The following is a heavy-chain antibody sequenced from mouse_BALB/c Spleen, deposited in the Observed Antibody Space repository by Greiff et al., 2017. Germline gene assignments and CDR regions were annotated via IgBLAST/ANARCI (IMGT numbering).Heavy chain of an antibody. CDR2: ILPGSGST. CDR3: ARWGLPAWFAY. CDR1: GYTFSSYW. Sequence: QVQLKESGAELMKPGASVKISCKATGYTFSSYWIEWVKQRPGHGLEWIGEILPGSGSTNYNEKFKGKATFTADTSSNTAYMQLSSLTSEDSAVYYCARWGLPAWFAYWGQGTLVTVSA. J-gene: IGHJ3*01. V-gene: IGHV1-9*01. D-gene: IGHD2-4*01.